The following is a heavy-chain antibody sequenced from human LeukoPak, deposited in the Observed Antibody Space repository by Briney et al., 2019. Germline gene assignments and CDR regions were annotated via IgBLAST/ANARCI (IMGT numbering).Heavy chain of an antibody. CDR2: IYYSGST. V-gene: IGHV4-59*01. CDR1: GGSISSYY. J-gene: IGHJ4*02. CDR3: ARGYYGSGSSDFDY. Sequence: SETLSLTCTVSGGSISSYYWSWIRQPPGKGLEWIGYIYYSGSTNYNPSLTSRVTISVDTSKNQFSLKLSSETAADTAVYYCARGYYGSGSSDFDYWGQGTLVTVSS. D-gene: IGHD3-10*01.